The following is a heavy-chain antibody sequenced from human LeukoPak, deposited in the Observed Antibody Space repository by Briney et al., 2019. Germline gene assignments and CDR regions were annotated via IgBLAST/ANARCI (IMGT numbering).Heavy chain of an antibody. Sequence: SVKVSCKASGGTFSSYAISWVRQAPGQGLEWMGGIIPIFGTANYAQKFQGRVTITTDESTSTAYMELSSLRSEDTAVYYCARAYDILTGWSRNYYYMDVWGKGTTVTVSS. CDR3: ARAYDILTGWSRNYYYMDV. V-gene: IGHV1-69*05. J-gene: IGHJ6*03. CDR1: GGTFSSYA. CDR2: IIPIFGTA. D-gene: IGHD3-9*01.